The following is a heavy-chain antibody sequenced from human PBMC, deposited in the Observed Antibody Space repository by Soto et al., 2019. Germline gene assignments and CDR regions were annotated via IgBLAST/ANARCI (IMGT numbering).Heavy chain of an antibody. Sequence: ASVKVSCKASGGTFSSYAISWVRQAPGQGLEWMGGIIPIFGTANYAQKFQGRVTITADESTSTAYMELSSLRSEDTAVYYCSTYYYDSSGYYGIDYWGQGTLVTVSS. V-gene: IGHV1-69*13. CDR2: IIPIFGTA. D-gene: IGHD3-22*01. CDR1: GGTFSSYA. J-gene: IGHJ4*02. CDR3: STYYYDSSGYYGIDY.